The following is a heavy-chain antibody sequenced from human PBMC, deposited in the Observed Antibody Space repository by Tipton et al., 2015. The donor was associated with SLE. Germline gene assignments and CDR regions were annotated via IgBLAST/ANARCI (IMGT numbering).Heavy chain of an antibody. CDR1: GFTFSDYS. J-gene: IGHJ6*02. CDR2: ISPGGSTI. V-gene: IGHV3-11*04. D-gene: IGHD3-3*01. Sequence: SLRLSCAASGFTFSDYSIHWVRQAPGKGLEWVSYISPGGSTIYYADSVKGRFTISRDNSESTLYLQMNSLRAEDTAVYYCARDTKSTIFGVVIGVYGMDVWGQGTTVTVSS. CDR3: ARDTKSTIFGVVIGVYGMDV.